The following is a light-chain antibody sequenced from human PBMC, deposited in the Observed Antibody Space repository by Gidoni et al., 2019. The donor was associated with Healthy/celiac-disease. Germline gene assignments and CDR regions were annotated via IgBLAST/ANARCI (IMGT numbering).Light chain of an antibody. CDR3: QQYDNLPLT. CDR1: QDISNY. J-gene: IGKJ4*01. Sequence: IQMIPSPSSLPASVGDRVTITCQASQDISNYLNWYQQKQGKAPKLLIYDASNLETGVPSRFSGSGSGTDFTFTISSLQPEDFATYYCQQYDNLPLTFGGGTKVEIK. V-gene: IGKV1-33*01. CDR2: DAS.